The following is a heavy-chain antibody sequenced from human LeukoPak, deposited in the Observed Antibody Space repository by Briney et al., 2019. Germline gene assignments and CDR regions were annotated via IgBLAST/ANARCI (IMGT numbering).Heavy chain of an antibody. Sequence: ASVKVSCKASGYTFTSYAMNWVRQAPGQGLEWMGWINTNTGNPTYAQGFTGRFVFSLDTSVSTAYLQISSLKAEDTAAYYCARPDLIAAAGHSLFDYWGQGTLVTVSS. D-gene: IGHD6-13*01. V-gene: IGHV7-4-1*02. CDR2: INTNTGNP. CDR3: ARPDLIAAAGHSLFDY. J-gene: IGHJ4*02. CDR1: GYTFTSYA.